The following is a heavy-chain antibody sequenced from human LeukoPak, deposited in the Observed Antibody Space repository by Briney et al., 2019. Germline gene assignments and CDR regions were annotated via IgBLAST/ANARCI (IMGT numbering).Heavy chain of an antibody. V-gene: IGHV3-30*02. Sequence: PGGSLRLSCAASGFTFSSYAMHWVRQAPGKGLEWVSFIRYDGSNKYYADSVKGRFTISRDNSKNTLYLQMNSLRADDTAVYYCAKVRFYYDSSPLADYWGQGTLVTVSS. CDR3: AKVRFYYDSSPLADY. J-gene: IGHJ4*02. CDR2: IRYDGSNK. D-gene: IGHD3-22*01. CDR1: GFTFSSYA.